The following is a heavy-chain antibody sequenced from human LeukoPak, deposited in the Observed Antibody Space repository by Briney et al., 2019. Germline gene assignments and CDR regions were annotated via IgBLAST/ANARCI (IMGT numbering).Heavy chain of an antibody. V-gene: IGHV4-59*08. CDR1: GDSISTYY. Sequence: SETLSLTCTVSGDSISTYYGSWIRQPPGKGMEWIAYIHYTGNTEYNPSLKCRVSISVDTSKNQFSLNLRSVTAADTAVYYCARQGGGYSSHGFDYWGQGTLVTVSS. CDR3: ARQGGGYSSHGFDY. J-gene: IGHJ4*02. CDR2: IHYTGNT. D-gene: IGHD4-4*01.